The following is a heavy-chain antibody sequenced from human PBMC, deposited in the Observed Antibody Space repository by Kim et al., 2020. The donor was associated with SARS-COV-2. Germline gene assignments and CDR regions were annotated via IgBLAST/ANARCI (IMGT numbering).Heavy chain of an antibody. V-gene: IGHV3-30*01. Sequence: SVKGRFTISRDNSKNTLYLQMNSLRAEDTAVYYCARGPLLLWFGELSEPADYWGQGTLVTVSS. CDR3: ARGPLLLWFGELSEPADY. D-gene: IGHD3-10*01. J-gene: IGHJ4*02.